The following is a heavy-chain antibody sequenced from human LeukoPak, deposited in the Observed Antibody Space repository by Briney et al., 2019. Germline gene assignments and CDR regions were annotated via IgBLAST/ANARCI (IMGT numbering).Heavy chain of an antibody. Sequence: GGSLKLSCAASGFTFSGSAMHWVRQASGKGLEWVGRIRSKANSYATAYVASVKGRFTISRDDSKNTAYLQMNSLKTEDTAVYYCTRRNVDTAVFDYWGQGTLVTVSS. CDR2: IRSKANSYAT. D-gene: IGHD5-18*01. J-gene: IGHJ4*02. CDR3: TRRNVDTAVFDY. CDR1: GFTFSGSA. V-gene: IGHV3-73*01.